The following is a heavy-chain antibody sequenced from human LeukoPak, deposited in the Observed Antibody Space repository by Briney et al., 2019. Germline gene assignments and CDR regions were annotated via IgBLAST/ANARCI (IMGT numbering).Heavy chain of an antibody. CDR2: INHSGST. CDR3: ARGRDNYYGSGSYYNRVYYYGMDV. Sequence: SETLSLTCAVYGGSFSGYYWSWIRQPPGKGLEWIGEINHSGSTNYNPSLKSRVTISVDTSKNQFSLKPSSVTAADTAVYYCARGRDNYYGSGSYYNRVYYYGMDVWGQGTTVTVSS. D-gene: IGHD3-10*01. CDR1: GGSFSGYY. V-gene: IGHV4-34*01. J-gene: IGHJ6*02.